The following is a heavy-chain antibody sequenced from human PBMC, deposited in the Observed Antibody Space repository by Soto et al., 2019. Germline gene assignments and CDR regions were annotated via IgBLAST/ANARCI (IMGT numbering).Heavy chain of an antibody. CDR1: GGSISSGGYY. V-gene: IGHV4-31*03. CDR2: IYYSGST. J-gene: IGHJ5*02. D-gene: IGHD3-9*01. CDR3: ASAGTDILTGYYPNWFDP. Sequence: QVQLQESGPGLVKPSQTLSLTCTVSGGSISSGGYYWSWIRQHPGKGLEWIGYIYYSGSTNYKPSLESRVTISVDTSKNQFSLKLRSVTAADTAVYYCASAGTDILTGYYPNWFDPWGQGTLVTVSS.